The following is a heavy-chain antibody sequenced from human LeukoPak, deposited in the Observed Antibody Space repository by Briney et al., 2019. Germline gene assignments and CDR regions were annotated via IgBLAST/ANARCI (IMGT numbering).Heavy chain of an antibody. V-gene: IGHV1-8*03. Sequence: ASVTVSCKASGYTFTNYHINWVRQATGQGLEWMGWMNPNNGDSGYAQKFQGRVTITRDTSISTSCMELRSLRSDDTAVYFCARTTSFTASGYDYWGQGTLVTVSS. D-gene: IGHD6-25*01. CDR1: GYTFTNYH. CDR3: ARTTSFTASGYDY. J-gene: IGHJ4*02. CDR2: MNPNNGDS.